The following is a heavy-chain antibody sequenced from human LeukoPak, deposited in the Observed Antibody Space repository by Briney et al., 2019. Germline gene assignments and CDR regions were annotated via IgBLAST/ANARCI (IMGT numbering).Heavy chain of an antibody. CDR2: ISYDGSNK. CDR1: GFTFSSYA. Sequence: GRSLRLSCAASGFTFSSYAMHWVRQAPGKGLEWVAVISYDGSNKYYADSVKGRFTISRDNSKKTLYLQMNSLRAEDTAVYYCARETARIAAAGYFDYWGQGTLVTVSS. CDR3: ARETARIAAAGYFDY. J-gene: IGHJ4*02. D-gene: IGHD6-13*01. V-gene: IGHV3-30-3*01.